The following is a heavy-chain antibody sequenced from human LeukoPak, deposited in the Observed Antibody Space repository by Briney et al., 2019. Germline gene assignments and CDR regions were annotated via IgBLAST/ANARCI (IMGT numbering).Heavy chain of an antibody. V-gene: IGHV1-69*05. CDR3: ARDEGSYDFWTGYQN. Sequence: SVKVSCKASGGTFSSYAISWVRQAPGQGLEWMGRIIPIFGTANYAQKFQGRVTITTDESTSTAYMELSSLRSEDMAVYYCARDEGSYDFWTGYQNWGQGTLVTVSS. CDR2: IIPIFGTA. J-gene: IGHJ4*02. D-gene: IGHD3-3*01. CDR1: GGTFSSYA.